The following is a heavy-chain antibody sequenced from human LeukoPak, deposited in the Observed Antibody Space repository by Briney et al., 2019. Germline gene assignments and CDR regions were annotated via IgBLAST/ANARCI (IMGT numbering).Heavy chain of an antibody. D-gene: IGHD6-19*01. Sequence: SETLSLTCTVSGGSISSSSYYWGWIRQPPGKGLEWIGSIYYSGSTYYNPSLKSRVTISVDTSKNQFSLKLSSVTAADTAVYYCARVVAGSHAFDIWGQGTMVTVSS. CDR2: IYYSGST. V-gene: IGHV4-39*07. CDR1: GGSISSSSYY. CDR3: ARVVAGSHAFDI. J-gene: IGHJ3*02.